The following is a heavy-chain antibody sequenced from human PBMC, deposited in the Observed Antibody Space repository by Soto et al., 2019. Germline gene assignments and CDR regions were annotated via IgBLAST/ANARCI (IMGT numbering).Heavy chain of an antibody. Sequence: GGSLRLSCAASGFSFVNYAMNWVRQAPGKGLERVSGLSGSGTSTYYADSVKGRFTISRDNSRDTLFLQMNSLTADDTAVYYCAKATTNGGWFNPFDSWGQGALVTVSS. V-gene: IGHV3-23*01. J-gene: IGHJ4*02. D-gene: IGHD6-19*01. CDR2: LSGSGTST. CDR3: AKATTNGGWFNPFDS. CDR1: GFSFVNYA.